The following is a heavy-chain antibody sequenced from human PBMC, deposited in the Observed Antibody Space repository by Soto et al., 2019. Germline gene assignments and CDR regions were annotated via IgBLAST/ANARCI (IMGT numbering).Heavy chain of an antibody. D-gene: IGHD3-3*01. V-gene: IGHV3-30*18. CDR2: ISYDGSNK. Sequence: AGGSLRLSCAASGFTFSSYGMHWVRQAPGKGLEWVAVISYDGSNKYYADSVKGRFTISRDNSKNTLYLQMNSLRAEDTAVYYCAKDRDYDFWSGFDAFDIWGQGTMVTVSS. J-gene: IGHJ3*02. CDR1: GFTFSSYG. CDR3: AKDRDYDFWSGFDAFDI.